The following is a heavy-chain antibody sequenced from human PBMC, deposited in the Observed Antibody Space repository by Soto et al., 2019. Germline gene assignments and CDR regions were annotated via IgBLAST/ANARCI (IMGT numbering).Heavy chain of an antibody. CDR1: GFTFSSYW. Sequence: LSLTCAASGFTFSSYWMSWVRQAPGKGLEWVANIKQDGSEKYYVDSVKGRFTISRDNAKNSLYLQMNSLRAEDTAVYYCARGTVLWGGYFDYWGQGTLVTVSS. CDR2: IKQDGSEK. J-gene: IGHJ4*02. V-gene: IGHV3-7*01. D-gene: IGHD3-10*01. CDR3: ARGTVLWGGYFDY.